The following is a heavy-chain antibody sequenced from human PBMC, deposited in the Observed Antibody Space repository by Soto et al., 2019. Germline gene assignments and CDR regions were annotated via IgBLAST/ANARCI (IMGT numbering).Heavy chain of an antibody. CDR2: IYYSGST. CDR1: GGSISSGDYY. CDR3: ARVVRHGPDRSYYFDY. J-gene: IGHJ4*02. Sequence: QVQLQESGPGLVKPSQTLSLTCTVSGGSISSGDYYWSWIRQPPGKGLEWIGYIYYSGSTYYNPSLKSRVTISVDTSKNQFSLKLSSVTAADTAVYYCARVVRHGPDRSYYFDYWGQGTLVTVSS. V-gene: IGHV4-30-4*01.